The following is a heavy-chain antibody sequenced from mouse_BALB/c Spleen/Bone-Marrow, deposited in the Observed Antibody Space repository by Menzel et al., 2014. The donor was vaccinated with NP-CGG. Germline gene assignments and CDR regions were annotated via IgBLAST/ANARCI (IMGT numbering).Heavy chain of an antibody. CDR3: ARVYGNYDAMDY. D-gene: IGHD2-1*01. V-gene: IGHV1-4*01. CDR1: GYTFTTYT. Sequence: VQLQQSGAELARPGASVKMSCRASGYTFTTYTMHWVKQRPGQGLEWIGYINPSSGYTYYNQKFKDKATLTADKSSSAAYQELSSLTSENSAGYYCARVYGNYDAMDYWGQGTSVTVSS. CDR2: INPSSGYT. J-gene: IGHJ4*01.